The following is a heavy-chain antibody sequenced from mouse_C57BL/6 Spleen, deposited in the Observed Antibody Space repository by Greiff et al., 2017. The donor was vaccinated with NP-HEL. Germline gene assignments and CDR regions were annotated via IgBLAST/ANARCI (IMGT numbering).Heavy chain of an antibody. J-gene: IGHJ2*01. D-gene: IGHD2-4*01. V-gene: IGHV1-85*01. CDR2: IYPRDGST. CDR3: ARGDDYDGDYFDY. Sequence: VQLQQSGPELVKPGASVKLSCKASGYTFTSYDINWVKQRPGQGLEWIGWIYPRDGSTKYNEKFKGKAALTVDTSSSTAYMELHSLTSEDSAVYFCARGDDYDGDYFDYWGQGTTLTVSS. CDR1: GYTFTSYD.